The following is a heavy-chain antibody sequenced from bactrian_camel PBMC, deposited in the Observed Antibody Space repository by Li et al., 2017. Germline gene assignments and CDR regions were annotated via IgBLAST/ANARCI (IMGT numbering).Heavy chain of an antibody. CDR3: TAEQMGWSWYNH. Sequence: DVQLVESGGGLVHPGGSLRLSCAGSGFRFSIYHMNWVRRAPGKGLQWVASALHDDNKYYADSVKGRFTITRDNAKNTVYLQMNSLIAEDTALYYCTAEQMGWSWYNHWGQGTQVTVS. CDR1: GFRFSIYH. CDR2: ALHDDNK. V-gene: IGHV3S10*01. J-gene: IGHJ4*01. D-gene: IGHD5*01.